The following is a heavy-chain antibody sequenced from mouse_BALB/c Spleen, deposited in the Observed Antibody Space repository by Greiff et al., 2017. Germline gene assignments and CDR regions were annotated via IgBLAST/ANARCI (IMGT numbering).Heavy chain of an antibody. D-gene: IGHD2-1*01. J-gene: IGHJ3*01. V-gene: IGHV2-9*02. CDR1: GFSLTSYG. Sequence: VQVVESGPGLVAPSQSLSITCTVSGFSLTSYGVHWVRQPPGKGLEWLGVIWAGGSTNYNSALMSRLSISKDNSKSQVFLKMNSLQTDDTAMYYCARDDGNFAWFAYWGQGTLVTVSA. CDR3: ARDDGNFAWFAY. CDR2: IWAGGST.